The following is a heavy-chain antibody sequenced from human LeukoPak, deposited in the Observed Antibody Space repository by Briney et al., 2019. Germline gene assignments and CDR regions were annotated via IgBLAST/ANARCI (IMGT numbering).Heavy chain of an antibody. V-gene: IGHV3-33*03. CDR2: IWYGGSNK. D-gene: IGHD6-19*01. CDR1: GFTFSSYG. J-gene: IGHJ3*02. CDR3: AGSIAVAGRGLAAFDI. Sequence: GGSLRLSCAASGFTFSSYGMHWVRQAPGKGLEWVAVIWYGGSNKYYADSVKGRFTISRDNAKNSLYLQMNSLRAEDMALYYCAGSIAVAGRGLAAFDIWGQGTMVTVSS.